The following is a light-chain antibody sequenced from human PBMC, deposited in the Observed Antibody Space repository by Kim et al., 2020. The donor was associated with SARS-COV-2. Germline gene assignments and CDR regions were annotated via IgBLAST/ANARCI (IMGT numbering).Light chain of an antibody. J-gene: IGKJ1*01. CDR3: QQSYSTPRT. CDR1: QSITNY. V-gene: IGKV1-39*01. CDR2: AAS. Sequence: VGDRVTITCRASQSITNYLSWYQQKPGKAPKLLIYAASSLQRGVPSRFSGTGSGTDFTLTINSLQPEDFATYYCQQSYSTPRTFGPGTKVDIK.